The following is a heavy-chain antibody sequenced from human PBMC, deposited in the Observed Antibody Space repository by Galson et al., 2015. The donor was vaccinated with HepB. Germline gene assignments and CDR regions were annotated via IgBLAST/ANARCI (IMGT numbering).Heavy chain of an antibody. V-gene: IGHV1-3*01. J-gene: IGHJ5*02. CDR3: ARDATLFASSGLDWFDP. CDR1: GYTFTSYA. D-gene: IGHD3-22*01. CDR2: INAGNGNT. Sequence: SVKVSCKASGYTFTSYAMHWVRQAPGQRLEWMGWINAGNGNTKYSQKFQGRVTITRDTSASTAYMELSGLRSEDTAVYYCARDATLFASSGLDWFDPGAREPWSPSPQ.